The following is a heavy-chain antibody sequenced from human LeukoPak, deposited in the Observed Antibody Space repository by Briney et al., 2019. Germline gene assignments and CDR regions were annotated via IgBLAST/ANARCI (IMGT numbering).Heavy chain of an antibody. J-gene: IGHJ4*01. CDR3: AKGIYSSGWSYFDY. Sequence: PGGSLTLSCAASGFTFSNSAMSWVRQAPGKGLEWVSTLSGSGITTYYADSVKGRFTISRDNSKNTLYLQMNSLRAGDTAVYYCAKGIYSSGWSYFDYWGHGTLVTVSS. CDR2: LSGSGITT. CDR1: GFTFSNSA. V-gene: IGHV3-23*01. D-gene: IGHD6-19*01.